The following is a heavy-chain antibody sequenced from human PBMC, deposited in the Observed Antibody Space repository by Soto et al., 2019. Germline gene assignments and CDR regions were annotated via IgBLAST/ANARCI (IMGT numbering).Heavy chain of an antibody. J-gene: IGHJ6*02. D-gene: IGHD3-22*01. V-gene: IGHV1-3*01. CDR2: INAGNGNT. CDR1: GYTFTSYA. CDR3: ARGGFYDSSGARNYYYYGMNV. Sequence: ASVKVSCKASGYTFTSYAMHWVRQAPGQRLEWMGWINAGNGNTKYSQKFQGRVTITRDTSASTAYMELSSLRSDDTAMYYCARGGFYDSSGARNYYYYGMNVWGQGTTVTVSS.